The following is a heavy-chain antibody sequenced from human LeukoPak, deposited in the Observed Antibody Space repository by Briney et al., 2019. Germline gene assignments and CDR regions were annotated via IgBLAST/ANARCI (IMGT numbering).Heavy chain of an antibody. CDR3: ARDQEGFDY. J-gene: IGHJ4*02. CDR1: GYTFSGYQ. CDR2: MNPSSGVT. Sequence: ASVKVSCKASGYTFSGYQVHWLRQAPGQGLEWMGRMNPSSGVTNYTQKFQGRVTVTRDTSTSTVHMELSGLRSEDTAVYYCARDQEGFDYWGQGTLVTVSS. V-gene: IGHV1-2*06.